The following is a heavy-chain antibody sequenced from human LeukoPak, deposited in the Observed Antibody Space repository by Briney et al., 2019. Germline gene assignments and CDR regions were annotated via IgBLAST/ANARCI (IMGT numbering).Heavy chain of an antibody. CDR3: ARRDGYESFQH. J-gene: IGHJ1*01. D-gene: IGHD5-24*01. CDR1: GGSIRSGDYY. V-gene: IGHV4-30-4*01. Sequence: SQTLSLTCTVSGGSIRSGDYYWSWIRQPPGKGLEWIGYIYYSGSTHYNPSLMSRVSISLDTSKNQFSLKLTSVTAADTAVYYCARRDGYESFQHWGQGTLVIVSS. CDR2: IYYSGST.